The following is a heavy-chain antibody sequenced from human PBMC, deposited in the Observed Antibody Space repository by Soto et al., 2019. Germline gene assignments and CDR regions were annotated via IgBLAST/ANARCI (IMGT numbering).Heavy chain of an antibody. Sequence: SETLSLTCAVYGGSFSGYYWSWIRQPPGKGLEWIGEINHSGSTNYNPSLKSRVTISVDTSKNQFSLKLSSVTAADTAVYYCARGQQLVYNWFDPWGQGTLVTVSS. V-gene: IGHV4-34*01. J-gene: IGHJ5*02. D-gene: IGHD6-13*01. CDR3: ARGQQLVYNWFDP. CDR1: GGSFSGYY. CDR2: INHSGST.